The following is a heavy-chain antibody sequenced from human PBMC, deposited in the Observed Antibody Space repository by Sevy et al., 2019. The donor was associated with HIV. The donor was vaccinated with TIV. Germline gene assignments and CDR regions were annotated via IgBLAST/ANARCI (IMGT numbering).Heavy chain of an antibody. CDR1: GFTFSSYG. D-gene: IGHD2-15*01. CDR2: IWYDGSNK. CDR3: ARDRDCSGGSCYRDWFDP. J-gene: IGHJ5*02. V-gene: IGHV3-33*01. Sequence: GESLRLSCAASGFTFSSYGMHWVRQAPGKGLEWVAIIWYDGSNKYYTDSVKGRFTISRDNSKNTLYLQMNSLRAEDTAVYYCARDRDCSGGSCYRDWFDPWGQGTLVTVSS.